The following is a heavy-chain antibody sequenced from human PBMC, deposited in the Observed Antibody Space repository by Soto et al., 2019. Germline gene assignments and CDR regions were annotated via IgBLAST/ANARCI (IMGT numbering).Heavy chain of an antibody. CDR3: AASTFQSGVSGYFHLDH. D-gene: IGHD3-3*01. J-gene: IGHJ4*02. CDR1: GDTFSNHA. Sequence: QVHLVQSGTEVKKPGSSVKVSCKTSGDTFSNHAISWVRQAHGQGLEWMGGIIPLFDSASYAQRSHDRVTITADKFTSTAYLELRGLTPEDTAVYYCAASTFQSGVSGYFHLDHWGQGTLVTVSS. V-gene: IGHV1-69*06. CDR2: IIPLFDSA.